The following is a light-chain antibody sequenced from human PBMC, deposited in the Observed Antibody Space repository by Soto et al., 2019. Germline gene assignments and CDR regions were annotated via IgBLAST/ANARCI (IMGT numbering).Light chain of an antibody. J-gene: IGLJ7*01. CDR3: CSYGCSRAV. CDR2: EVS. Sequence: QSALTQPASVSGSPGQSITISCTGTSSDVGSHNVVSWYQQHPGQAPKLMIYEVSKRPLGVSSRFSASKSGNTASLTISGLQAEDEADYYCCSYGCSRAVFAGGTQLTVL. CDR1: SSDVGSHNV. V-gene: IGLV2-23*02.